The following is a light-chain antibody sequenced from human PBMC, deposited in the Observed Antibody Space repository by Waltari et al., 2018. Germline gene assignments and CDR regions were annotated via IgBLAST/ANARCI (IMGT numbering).Light chain of an antibody. CDR3: SSYAGIDNFVV. J-gene: IGLJ2*01. CDR1: SHDIGTYNY. Sequence: QSDLTQPPSASGSPGQSVTISRTGTSHDIGTYNYVSWYQQHEGEPPKLVIHEVNKRASGVPERFSGSKSGNTASLTVAGLQAEDEADYFGSSYAGIDNFVVFGGGTKLTVL. CDR2: EVN. V-gene: IGLV2-8*01.